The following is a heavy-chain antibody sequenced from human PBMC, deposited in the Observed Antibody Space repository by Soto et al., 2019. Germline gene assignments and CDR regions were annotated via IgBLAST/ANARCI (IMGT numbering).Heavy chain of an antibody. D-gene: IGHD2-15*01. V-gene: IGHV4-34*01. J-gene: IGHJ5*02. CDR3: ARGDRYCSGGSCYSPLNWFDP. Sequence: PSETLSLTCAVYCGSFIGYYWSWIRQPPGKGLEWIGEINHSGSTNYNPSLKSRVTIPVDTSKNQFSLKLSSVAAADTAVYYCARGDRYCSGGSCYSPLNWFDPWGQGTLVTVS. CDR1: CGSFIGYY. CDR2: INHSGST.